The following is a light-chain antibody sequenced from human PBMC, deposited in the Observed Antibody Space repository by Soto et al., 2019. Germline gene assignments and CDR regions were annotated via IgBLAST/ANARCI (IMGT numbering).Light chain of an antibody. CDR2: AAS. CDR1: HSVSRYY. V-gene: IGKV3-20*01. CDR3: QQYATSPGT. Sequence: EIVLTQSPGTLSLSPGERATLSCRASHSVSRYYVAWYQQKPGQAPRLLIYAASSRATGSPNRFSGGASGTDFPLTISLVEPEDFTVYYRQQYATSPGTFGQGTKVDIK. J-gene: IGKJ1*01.